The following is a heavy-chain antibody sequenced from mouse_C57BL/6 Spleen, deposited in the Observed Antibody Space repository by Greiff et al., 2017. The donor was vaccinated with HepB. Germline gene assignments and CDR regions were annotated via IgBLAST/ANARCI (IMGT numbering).Heavy chain of an antibody. J-gene: IGHJ2*01. D-gene: IGHD1-1*01. CDR2: IFPGSGST. CDR1: GYTFTDYY. CDR3: ARSRYYGSSPYYFDY. V-gene: IGHV1-75*01. Sequence: QVQLQQSGPELVKPGASVKISCKASGYTFTDYYINWVKQRPGQGLEWIGWIFPGSGSTYYNEKFKGKATLTVDKSSSTAYMLLSSLTSEDSAVYFCARSRYYGSSPYYFDYWGQGTTLTVSS.